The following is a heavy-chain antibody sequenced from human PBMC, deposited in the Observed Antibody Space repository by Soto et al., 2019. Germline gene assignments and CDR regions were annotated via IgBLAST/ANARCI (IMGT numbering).Heavy chain of an antibody. J-gene: IGHJ4*02. CDR3: ARGLERRGWRKLFDY. D-gene: IGHD6-19*01. CDR1: GFTFSSYA. Sequence: QVQLVESGGGVVQPGRSLRLSCAASGFTFSSYARHWVRQAPGKGLEWVAVISYDGSNKYYADSVKGRFTISRDNSKNTLYLQMNSLRAEDTAVYYCARGLERRGWRKLFDYWGQGTLVTVSS. V-gene: IGHV3-30-3*01. CDR2: ISYDGSNK.